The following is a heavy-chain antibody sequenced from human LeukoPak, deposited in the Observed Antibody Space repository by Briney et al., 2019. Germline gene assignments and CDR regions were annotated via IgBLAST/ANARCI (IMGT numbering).Heavy chain of an antibody. CDR2: MNPSGGST. D-gene: IGHD3-10*01. CDR3: ARGLPRSPLTQYGSETDAFDI. Sequence: ASVKVSCKASGYTFTGYCMHWVRQAPGQGLEWMGIMNPSGGSTNYAQKFQGRVTMTRDMSTSTVYMELSSLRSEDTAVYYCARGLPRSPLTQYGSETDAFDIWGQGTMVTVSS. CDR1: GYTFTGYC. J-gene: IGHJ3*02. V-gene: IGHV1-46*01.